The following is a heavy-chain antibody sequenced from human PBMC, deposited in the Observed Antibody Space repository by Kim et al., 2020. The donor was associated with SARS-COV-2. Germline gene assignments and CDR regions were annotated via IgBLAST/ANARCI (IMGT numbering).Heavy chain of an antibody. Sequence: ASVKVSCKASGYTFTGYYMHWVRQAPGQGLEWMGRINPNSGGTNCAQKFQGRVTMTRDTSITTAYMELSRLRSDDTAAYYCARGLAVADLDDTFDIWGQGTMVTVSS. V-gene: IGHV1-2*06. D-gene: IGHD6-19*01. CDR1: GYTFTGYY. CDR2: INPNSGGT. J-gene: IGHJ3*02. CDR3: ARGLAVADLDDTFDI.